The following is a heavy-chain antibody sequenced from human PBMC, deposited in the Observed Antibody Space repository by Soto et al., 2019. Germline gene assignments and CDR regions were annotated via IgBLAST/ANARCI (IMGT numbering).Heavy chain of an antibody. J-gene: IGHJ6*02. Sequence: GGSLRLSCAASGFTFSSYGMHWVRQAPGKGLEWVAVIWYDGSNKYYADSVKGRFTISRDNSKNTLYLQMNSLRAEDTAVYYCARGRGNWNYQDYGMDVWGQGTTVTVSS. CDR2: IWYDGSNK. V-gene: IGHV3-33*01. D-gene: IGHD1-7*01. CDR3: ARGRGNWNYQDYGMDV. CDR1: GFTFSSYG.